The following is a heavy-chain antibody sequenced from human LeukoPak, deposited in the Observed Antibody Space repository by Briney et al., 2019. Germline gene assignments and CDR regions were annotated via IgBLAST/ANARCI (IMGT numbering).Heavy chain of an antibody. CDR2: IYYSGST. CDR1: GGSISSSSYY. J-gene: IGHJ4*02. CDR3: ARLGQLLTEDY. Sequence: PSETLSLTCTVSGGSISSSSYYWGWIRRPPGKGLEWIGSIYYSGSTYYNPSLKSRVTISVDTSKNQFSLKLSSVTAADTAVYYCARLGQLLTEDYWGQGTLVTVSS. V-gene: IGHV4-39*01. D-gene: IGHD2-2*01.